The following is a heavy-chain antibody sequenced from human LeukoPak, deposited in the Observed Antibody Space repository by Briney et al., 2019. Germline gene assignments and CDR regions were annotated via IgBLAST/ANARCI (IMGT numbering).Heavy chain of an antibody. CDR3: ARGPRLPLFWYFDL. V-gene: IGHV1-18*01. Sequence: GASVKVSCKASGYTFTSYGISWVRQAPGQGLEWMGWISAYNGNTNYAQKLQGRVTMTTDTSTSTAYMELRSLGSDDTAVYYCARGPRLPLFWYFDLWGRGTLVTVSS. D-gene: IGHD4-11*01. J-gene: IGHJ2*01. CDR2: ISAYNGNT. CDR1: GYTFTSYG.